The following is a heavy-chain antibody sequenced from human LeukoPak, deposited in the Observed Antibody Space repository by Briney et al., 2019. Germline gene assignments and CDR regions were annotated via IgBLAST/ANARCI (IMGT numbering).Heavy chain of an antibody. D-gene: IGHD1-26*01. CDR1: GFTFSSCA. CDR3: AREGKGIVGEYADY. V-gene: IGHV3-21*01. Sequence: GGSLRLPCAASGFTFSSCAMSWVRQAPGKGLEWVSSISSSSSYIYYADSVKGRFTISRDNAKNSLYLQMNSLRAEDTAVYYCAREGKGIVGEYADYWGQGTLVTVSS. CDR2: ISSSSSYI. J-gene: IGHJ4*02.